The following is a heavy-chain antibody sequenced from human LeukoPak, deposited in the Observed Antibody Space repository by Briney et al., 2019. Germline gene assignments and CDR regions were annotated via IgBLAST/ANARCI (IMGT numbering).Heavy chain of an antibody. CDR3: ARGSDTGMIGVFDY. Sequence: SETLSLTYTVSGGSMSSSFWSWIRQPPGTGLEWIGYIYHSGSASYNPSLKSRVTMSVDTSTLQFSLKMTSITTADTAVYYCARGSDTGMIGVFDYWGQGTLVTVSS. CDR1: GGSMSSSF. CDR2: IYHSGSA. D-gene: IGHD3-22*01. V-gene: IGHV4-59*01. J-gene: IGHJ4*02.